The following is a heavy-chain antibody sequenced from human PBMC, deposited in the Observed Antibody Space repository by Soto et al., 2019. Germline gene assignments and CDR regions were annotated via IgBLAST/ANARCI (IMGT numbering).Heavy chain of an antibody. Sequence: ASVKVSCKASGYTFTSYGISWVRQAPGQGLEWTGWISAYNGNTNYAQKLQGRVTMTTDTSTSTAYMELRSLRSEDTAVYYCARGSSPAYYYDSSGYSPAFYCGQGTLVTVSS. V-gene: IGHV1-18*04. D-gene: IGHD3-22*01. CDR1: GYTFTSYG. CDR3: ARGSSPAYYYDSSGYSPAFY. CDR2: ISAYNGNT. J-gene: IGHJ4*02.